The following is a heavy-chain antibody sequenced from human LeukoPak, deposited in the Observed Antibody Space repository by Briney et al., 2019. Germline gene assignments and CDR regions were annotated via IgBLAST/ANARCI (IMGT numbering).Heavy chain of an antibody. CDR1: GYTFTGYY. D-gene: IGHD2-15*01. Sequence: ASVKVSCKASGYTFTGYYMHWVRQAPGQGLEWMGWINPNSGCTNYAQKFQGRVTMTRDTSISTAYMELSRLRSDDTAVYYCARGPDINYYYYYMDVWGKGTTVTVSS. V-gene: IGHV1-2*02. CDR2: INPNSGCT. J-gene: IGHJ6*03. CDR3: ARGPDINYYYYYMDV.